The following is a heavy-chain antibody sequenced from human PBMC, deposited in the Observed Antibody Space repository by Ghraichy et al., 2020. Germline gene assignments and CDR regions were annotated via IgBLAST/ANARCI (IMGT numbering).Heavy chain of an antibody. J-gene: IGHJ4*02. CDR2: INHSGST. D-gene: IGHD6-13*01. CDR3: ARGRKSSQQLGPLPFDY. V-gene: IGHV4-34*01. Sequence: SETLSLTCAVYNGPFDSYYWSWIRQPPGKGLEWIGEINHSGSTNYNPSLKSRVTLSVDRSKNQFSLRLSSVTAADTAVYYCARGRKSSQQLGPLPFDYWGQGTLVTVPS. CDR1: NGPFDSYY.